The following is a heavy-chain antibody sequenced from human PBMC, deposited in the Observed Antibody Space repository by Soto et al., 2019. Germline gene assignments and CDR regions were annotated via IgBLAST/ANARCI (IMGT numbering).Heavy chain of an antibody. CDR1: GYTFTHYA. CDR3: AREAGSGSYYPFDY. V-gene: IGHV1-18*01. D-gene: IGHD3-10*01. Sequence: ASVNVSCKASGYTFTHYAISWMRQTPGQGLEWMGWISPYNGDTKYAQKLQGRVTMTTDTSTTTAYMELRSLRSDDTAIYYCAREAGSGSYYPFDYWGQGTLVTVSS. CDR2: ISPYNGDT. J-gene: IGHJ4*02.